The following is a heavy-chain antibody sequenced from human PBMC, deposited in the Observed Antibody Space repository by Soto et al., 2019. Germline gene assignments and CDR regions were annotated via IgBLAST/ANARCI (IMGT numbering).Heavy chain of an antibody. V-gene: IGHV3-30*18. D-gene: IGHD6-6*01. CDR2: ISYDGSNK. CDR1: GFTFSSYG. Sequence: ESGGGVVQPGRSLRLSCAASGFTFSSYGMHWVRQAPGKGLEWVAVISYDGSNKYYADSVKGRFTISRDNSKNTLYLQMNSLRAEDTAVYYCAKDGYSSSSSYSDYYYYYMDVWGKGTTVTVSS. CDR3: AKDGYSSSSSYSDYYYYYMDV. J-gene: IGHJ6*03.